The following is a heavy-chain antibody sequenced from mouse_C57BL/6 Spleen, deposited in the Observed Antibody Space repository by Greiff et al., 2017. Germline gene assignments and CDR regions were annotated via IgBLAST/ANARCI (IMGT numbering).Heavy chain of an antibody. Sequence: EVKLQESGPGLVKPSQSLSLTCSVTGYSITSGYYWNWIRQFPGNKLEWMGYISYDGSNNYNPSLKNRISITRDTSKNQFFLKLNSVTTEDTATYYCARDYITTVVAHWYFDVWGTGTTVTVSS. D-gene: IGHD1-1*01. CDR3: ARDYITTVVAHWYFDV. CDR1: GYSITSGYY. J-gene: IGHJ1*03. V-gene: IGHV3-6*01. CDR2: ISYDGSN.